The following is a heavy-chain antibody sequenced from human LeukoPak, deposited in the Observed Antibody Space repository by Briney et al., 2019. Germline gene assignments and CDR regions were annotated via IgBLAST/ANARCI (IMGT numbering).Heavy chain of an antibody. CDR1: GGSFSGYY. Sequence: SETLSLTCAVYGGSFSGYYWSWIRQPPGKGLEWIGEINHSGSTNYNPSLKSRVTISVDTSKNQFSLKLSSVTAADTAVYYCARGRAGGTYRHRIQYSDYWGQGTLVTVSS. V-gene: IGHV4-34*01. J-gene: IGHJ4*02. CDR2: INHSGST. CDR3: ARGRAGGTYRHRIQYSDY. D-gene: IGHD3-16*01.